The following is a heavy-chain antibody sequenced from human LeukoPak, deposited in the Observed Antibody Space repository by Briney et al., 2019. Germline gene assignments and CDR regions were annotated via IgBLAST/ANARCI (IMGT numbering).Heavy chain of an antibody. J-gene: IGHJ3*02. CDR2: IYYSGST. CDR1: GGSISSYY. V-gene: IGHV4-59*12. CDR3: ARGGSGSYALGAFDI. D-gene: IGHD1-26*01. Sequence: SETLSLTCTVSGGSISSYYWSWIRQPPGKGLEWIGYIYYSGSTNYNPSLKSRVTISVDTSKDQFSLKLSSVTAADTAVYYCARGGSGSYALGAFDIWGQGTMVTVSS.